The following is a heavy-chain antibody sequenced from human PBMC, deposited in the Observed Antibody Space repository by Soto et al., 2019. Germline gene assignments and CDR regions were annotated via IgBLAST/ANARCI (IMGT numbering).Heavy chain of an antibody. V-gene: IGHV1-24*01. Sequence: ASVKVSCKVSGYTLTELSMHWVRQAPGKGLEWMGGFDPEDGETIYAQKFQGRVTMTEDTSTDTAYMELSSLRSEDTAVYYCATRSGSYYDEYFQHWGQGTLVTVSS. D-gene: IGHD1-26*01. CDR2: FDPEDGET. J-gene: IGHJ1*01. CDR3: ATRSGSYYDEYFQH. CDR1: GYTLTELS.